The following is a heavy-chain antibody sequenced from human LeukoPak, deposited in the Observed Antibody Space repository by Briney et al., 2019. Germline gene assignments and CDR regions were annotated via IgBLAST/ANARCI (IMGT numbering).Heavy chain of an antibody. V-gene: IGHV3-23*01. CDR3: ARDPEHSYGQTADY. CDR1: GFTFSNYA. CDR2: ISGGGSPT. Sequence: GGSLRLSCAASGFTFSNYAMSWVRQAPGQGLEWVSAISGGGSPTFSADSVKGRFTISRDNSKNTLYLQMNSLRAEDTAVYYCARDPEHSYGQTADYWGQGTLVTVSP. D-gene: IGHD5-18*01. J-gene: IGHJ4*02.